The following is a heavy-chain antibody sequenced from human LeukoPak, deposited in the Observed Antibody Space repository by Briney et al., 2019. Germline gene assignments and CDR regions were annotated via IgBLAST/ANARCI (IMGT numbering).Heavy chain of an antibody. CDR1: GFTFSSYA. J-gene: IGHJ5*02. Sequence: GGSLRLSCAASGFTFSSYAMSWVRQAPGKGLEWVSAISGSGGSTYYADSVKGRFTISRDNSKNTLYLQMNSLRAEDTAVYYCAKDRGYYYGSGSYNWFDPWGQGTLVTVSS. V-gene: IGHV3-23*01. CDR3: AKDRGYYYGSGSYNWFDP. CDR2: ISGSGGST. D-gene: IGHD3-10*01.